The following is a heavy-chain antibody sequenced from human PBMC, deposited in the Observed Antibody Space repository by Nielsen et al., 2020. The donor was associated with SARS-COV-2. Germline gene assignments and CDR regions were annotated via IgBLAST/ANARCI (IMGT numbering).Heavy chain of an antibody. Sequence: GESLKISCAASGFTFSSYAMSWVRQAPGKGLEWVSAISGSGGSTYYADSVKGRFTISRDNSKNTLYLQMNSLRAEDTAVYYCARGNYMDVWGKGTTVTVSS. CDR2: ISGSGGST. V-gene: IGHV3-23*01. CDR3: ARGNYMDV. CDR1: GFTFSSYA. J-gene: IGHJ6*03.